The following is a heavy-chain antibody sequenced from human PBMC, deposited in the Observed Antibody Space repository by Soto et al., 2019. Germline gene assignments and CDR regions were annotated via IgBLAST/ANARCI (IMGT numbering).Heavy chain of an antibody. J-gene: IGHJ4*02. Sequence: GGSLRLSCVASAFTCRDYYMSWVRQSQGKGLEWLSYSSNSGTYTKYAGSVKGRFSISRDNAENSLYLQINSLRGEDTAIYYCARSGDNYNVLDYWGQGTPVTVSS. D-gene: IGHD3-10*02. V-gene: IGHV3-11*06. CDR2: SSNSGTYT. CDR3: ARSGDNYNVLDY. CDR1: AFTCRDYY.